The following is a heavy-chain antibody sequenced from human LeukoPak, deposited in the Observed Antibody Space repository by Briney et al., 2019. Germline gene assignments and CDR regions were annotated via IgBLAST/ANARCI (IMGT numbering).Heavy chain of an antibody. CDR1: GYTLTELS. Sequence: ASVKVSCKVSGYTLTELSMHWVRQAPGKGLEWMGGLDPEDGETIYAQKFQGRVTMTEDTSTDTAYMELSSLRSEDTAVYYCATLRVTMVRGVITYYYGMDVWGKGTTVTVSS. CDR2: LDPEDGET. J-gene: IGHJ6*04. CDR3: ATLRVTMVRGVITYYYGMDV. V-gene: IGHV1-24*01. D-gene: IGHD3-10*01.